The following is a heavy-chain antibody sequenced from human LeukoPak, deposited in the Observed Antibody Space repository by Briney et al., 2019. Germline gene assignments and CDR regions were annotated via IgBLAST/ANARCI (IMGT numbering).Heavy chain of an antibody. D-gene: IGHD3-10*01. CDR2: ISSSSSTI. J-gene: IGHJ4*02. V-gene: IGHV3-48*01. Sequence: GGSLRLSCAASGFTFSSYSMNWVRQAPGKGLEWVSYISSSSSTIYYADSVKGRFTISRDNAKNSLYLQMNSLRAEDTAVYYCARGRGEGYPIGDYWGQGTLVTVSS. CDR1: GFTFSSYS. CDR3: ARGRGEGYPIGDY.